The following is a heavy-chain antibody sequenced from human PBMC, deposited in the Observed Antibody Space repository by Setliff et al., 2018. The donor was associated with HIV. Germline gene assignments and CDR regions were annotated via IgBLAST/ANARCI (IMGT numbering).Heavy chain of an antibody. CDR2: MHTSGST. V-gene: IGHV4-61*02. D-gene: IGHD3-16*01. J-gene: IGHJ4*02. CDR3: ARTPSRGGFDY. CDR1: GGSISFGCYY. Sequence: SETLSLTCTVSGGSISFGCYYWSWIRQPAGKGLEWIGRMHTSGSTSYNPSLKSRVTISTDTSKNQFSLKLSSVTAADTAVYYCARTPSRGGFDYWGQGTLVTVSS.